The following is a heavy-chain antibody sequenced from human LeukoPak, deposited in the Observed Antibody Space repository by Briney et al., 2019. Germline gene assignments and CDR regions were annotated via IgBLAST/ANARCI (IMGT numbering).Heavy chain of an antibody. Sequence: PGGSLRLSCAASGFTVSSNYMSWVRQAPGKGLEWVSVIYSGGSTYYADSVKGRFTISRDNAKNSLYLQMNSLRAEDTAVYYCARSSPHCSSTSCYNDAFDIWGQGTMVTVSS. CDR1: GFTVSSNY. CDR3: ARSSPHCSSTSCYNDAFDI. D-gene: IGHD2-2*02. V-gene: IGHV3-53*01. J-gene: IGHJ3*02. CDR2: IYSGGST.